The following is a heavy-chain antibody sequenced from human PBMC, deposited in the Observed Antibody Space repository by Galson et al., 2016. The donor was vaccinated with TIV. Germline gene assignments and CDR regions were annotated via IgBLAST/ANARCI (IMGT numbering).Heavy chain of an antibody. CDR1: GFSFRSYW. V-gene: IGHV3-7*01. CDR3: SRDPTTGNPGYDY. Sequence: SLRLSCAASGFSFRSYWMSWVRQAPGKGLQWVANIKEDGSEIYYVDSVKGRFTISRDNAKNSLYLQMSSLRAEDTAMYYCSRDPTTGNPGYDYWGQGTLVTVSS. J-gene: IGHJ4*02. D-gene: IGHD1-1*01. CDR2: IKEDGSEI.